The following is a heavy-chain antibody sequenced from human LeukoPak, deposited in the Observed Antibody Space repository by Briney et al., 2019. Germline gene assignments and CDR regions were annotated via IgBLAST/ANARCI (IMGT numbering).Heavy chain of an antibody. Sequence: PGGSLRLSCTGSGFTFRSYGMHWVRQAPGKGLEWVSAISGSGGSTYYADSVKGRFTISRDNSKNTLYLQMNSLRAEDTAVYYCAKVRSRIAAAGTSVYYFDYWGQGTLVTVSS. CDR1: GFTFRSYG. CDR3: AKVRSRIAAAGTSVYYFDY. CDR2: ISGSGGST. V-gene: IGHV3-23*01. D-gene: IGHD6-13*01. J-gene: IGHJ4*02.